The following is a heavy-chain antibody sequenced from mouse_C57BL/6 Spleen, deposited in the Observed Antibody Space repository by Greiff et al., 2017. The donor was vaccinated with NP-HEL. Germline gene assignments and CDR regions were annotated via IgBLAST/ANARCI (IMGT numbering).Heavy chain of an antibody. CDR1: GYAFTNYL. V-gene: IGHV1-54*01. J-gene: IGHJ1*03. Sequence: LQESGAELVRPGTSVKVSCKASGYAFTNYLIEWVKQRPGQGLEWIGVINPGSGGTNYNEKFKGKATLTADKSSSTAYMQLSSLTSEDSAVYVCARRGRETYFDGWGTGTTVTVAS. CDR3: ARRGRETYFDG. CDR2: INPGSGGT.